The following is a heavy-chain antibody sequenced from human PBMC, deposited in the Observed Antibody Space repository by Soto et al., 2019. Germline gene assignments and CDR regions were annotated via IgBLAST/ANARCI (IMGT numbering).Heavy chain of an antibody. CDR1: GDSISSGGYS. CDR2: IYHSGST. J-gene: IGHJ5*02. D-gene: IGHD3-3*01. V-gene: IGHV4-30-2*01. Sequence: PSCTLYLTCAVSGDSISSGGYSWSWIRQPPGKGLEWIGYIYHSGSTYYNPSLKSRVTISVDRSKNQFSLKLSSVTAADTAVYYCARANGITILGVVEDWFDPWGQGTLVTVSS. CDR3: ARANGITILGVVEDWFDP.